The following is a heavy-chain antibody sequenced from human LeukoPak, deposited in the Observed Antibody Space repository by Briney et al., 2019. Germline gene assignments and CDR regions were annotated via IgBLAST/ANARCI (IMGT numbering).Heavy chain of an antibody. CDR3: ARGTYYDRSTYYPGY. CDR1: GFTFSRYW. CDR2: ISPDGSTT. J-gene: IGHJ4*02. Sequence: GGSLRLSCAASGFTFSRYWMHWVRQAPGKGLMWVSRISPDGSTTLYADSVKGRFTISRDNAKNTLYLQMNSLGAEDTAVYYCARGTYYDRSTYYPGYWGQGTLVTVSS. D-gene: IGHD3-22*01. V-gene: IGHV3-74*03.